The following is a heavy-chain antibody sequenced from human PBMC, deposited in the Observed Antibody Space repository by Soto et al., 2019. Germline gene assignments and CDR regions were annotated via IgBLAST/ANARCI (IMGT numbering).Heavy chain of an antibody. D-gene: IGHD6-13*01. CDR1: RFTSGYHA. V-gene: IGHV3-23*01. CDR2: ISSNGENT. Sequence: GGSLRLSCAASRFTSGYHAMNWVHQAPGKGLEWVSTISSNGENTHYADSVKGRFIISSDNFSNTVALRMNSLRVEDTAIYYCVSWVSAHFDSWGQGTLVTVSS. J-gene: IGHJ4*01. CDR3: VSWVSAHFDS.